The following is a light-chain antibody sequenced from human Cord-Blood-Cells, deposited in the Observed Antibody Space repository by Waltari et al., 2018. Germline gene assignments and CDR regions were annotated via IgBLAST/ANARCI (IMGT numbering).Light chain of an antibody. Sequence: QSALTQPASVSGSPGQSITIPCTGTSSDVGSYNLVSWYQQHPGKAPKLMIYEGSKRHSGVSNRFSGSKSGNTASLTISGLQAEDEADYYCCSYAGSTYVVFGGGTKLTVL. J-gene: IGLJ2*01. V-gene: IGLV2-23*01. CDR1: SSDVGSYNL. CDR3: CSYAGSTYVV. CDR2: EGS.